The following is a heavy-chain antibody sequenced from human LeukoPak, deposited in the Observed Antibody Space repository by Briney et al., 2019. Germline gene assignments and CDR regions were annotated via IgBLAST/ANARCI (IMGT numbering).Heavy chain of an antibody. V-gene: IGHV1-18*01. CDR1: GYTFTSYG. CDR3: ATTGYYDSSGYYYMYFQH. Sequence: VKVSCKASGYTFTSYGISWVRQAPGQGLEWMGWISAYNGNTNYAQKLQGRVTMTTDTSTSTAYMELRSLRSDDTAVYYCATTGYYDSSGYYYMYFQHWGQGTLVTVSS. D-gene: IGHD3-22*01. CDR2: ISAYNGNT. J-gene: IGHJ1*01.